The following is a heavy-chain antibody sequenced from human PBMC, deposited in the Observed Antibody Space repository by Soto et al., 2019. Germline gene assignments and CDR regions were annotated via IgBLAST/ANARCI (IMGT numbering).Heavy chain of an antibody. Sequence: QVQLVQSGAEVKKPGASVKVSCKASGYTFTSYAMHWVRQAPGQRLEWMGWINAGNGNTKYPQKFQGRVTITRDTSASTAYMELSSLRSEDTAVYYCARGQYDFWSGYYTSGYFDYWGQGTLVTVSS. D-gene: IGHD3-3*01. CDR1: GYTFTSYA. V-gene: IGHV1-3*01. J-gene: IGHJ4*02. CDR3: ARGQYDFWSGYYTSGYFDY. CDR2: INAGNGNT.